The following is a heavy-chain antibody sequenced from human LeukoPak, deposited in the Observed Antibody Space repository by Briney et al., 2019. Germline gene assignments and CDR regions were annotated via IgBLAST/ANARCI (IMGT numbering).Heavy chain of an antibody. D-gene: IGHD2/OR15-2a*01. CDR3: ARDLIVIIPIAVAGAFDI. Sequence: ASVKVSGKASGYTFTSYGISWVRQAPGQGLEWMGWISAYNSNTNYAQKFQGRVTLTTDTSTSTAYMELRSLRSDDTAVYYCARDLIVIIPIAVAGAFDIWGQGTMVTVSS. CDR2: ISAYNSNT. V-gene: IGHV1-18*01. CDR1: GYTFTSYG. J-gene: IGHJ3*02.